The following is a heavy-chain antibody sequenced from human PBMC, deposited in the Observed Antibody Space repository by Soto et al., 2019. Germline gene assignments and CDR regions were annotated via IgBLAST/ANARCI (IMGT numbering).Heavy chain of an antibody. CDR3: ARGGAVVKQKSSAFDI. CDR2: INPTGGST. V-gene: IGHV1-46*01. J-gene: IGHJ3*02. Sequence: QMQLVQSGPEVKKPGASVIVSCKASGYGFTSYFIHAVRQAPGQGLEWMGVINPTGGSTTLAQKFQGRVSMTRDTSTATVFMEVRSLRSEDTAVYYCARGGAVVKQKSSAFDILGQGTRVTVSS. D-gene: IGHD6-13*01. CDR1: GYGFTSYF.